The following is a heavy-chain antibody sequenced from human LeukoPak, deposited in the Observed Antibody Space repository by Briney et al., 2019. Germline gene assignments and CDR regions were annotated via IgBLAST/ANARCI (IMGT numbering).Heavy chain of an antibody. D-gene: IGHD6-19*01. V-gene: IGHV4-59*01. Sequence: SETLSLTYSVSGGSISGYYWSWIRQPPGKGLEWIAYFYYSGSTNYNPSLTSRVTISVDTSKNQFSLRLSSVTAADTAVYFCARSTWEGIPVAGQDYYYYYYGMDVWGQGTTVTVSS. CDR3: ARSTWEGIPVAGQDYYYYYYGMDV. CDR2: FYYSGST. CDR1: GGSISGYY. J-gene: IGHJ6*02.